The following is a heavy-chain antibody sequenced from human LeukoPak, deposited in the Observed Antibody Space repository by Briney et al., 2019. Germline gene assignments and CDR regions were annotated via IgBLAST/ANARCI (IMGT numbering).Heavy chain of an antibody. CDR3: AKTIAAIALRYYYMDV. CDR1: GYTFTCYD. Sequence: ASVKVSCKASGYTFTCYDINWVRQATGQGLEWMGWMNPNSGNTGYAQKFQGRVTMTRNTSISTAYMELSSLRSEDTAVYYCAKTIAAIALRYYYMDVWGKGTTVTVSS. V-gene: IGHV1-8*01. CDR2: MNPNSGNT. D-gene: IGHD6-13*01. J-gene: IGHJ6*03.